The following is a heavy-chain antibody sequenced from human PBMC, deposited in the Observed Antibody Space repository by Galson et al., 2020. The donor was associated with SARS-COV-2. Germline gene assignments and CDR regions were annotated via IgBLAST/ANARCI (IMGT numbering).Heavy chain of an antibody. Sequence: AGSLRLTCAASGCTFSSYSMNWVRQSPGKGLEWVSSVSSSSSTKYYADSVWGRSTIARDNAEQSLYLQMNSLRADDAAVYYWTRDLRGISPDALDLWSQGTMVTVSS. CDR3: TRDLRGISPDALDL. CDR1: GCTFSSYS. D-gene: IGHD3-16*01. CDR2: VSSSSSTK. V-gene: IGHV3-21*01. J-gene: IGHJ3*01.